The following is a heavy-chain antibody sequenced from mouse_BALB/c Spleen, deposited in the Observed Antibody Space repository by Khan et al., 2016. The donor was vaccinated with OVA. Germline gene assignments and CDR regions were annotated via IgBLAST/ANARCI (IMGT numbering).Heavy chain of an antibody. CDR3: TRDRIDY. CDR2: INPTSGYT. CDR1: GYTFTTYW. V-gene: IGHV1-7*01. Sequence: QVQLKESGAELAKPGASVQMSCKASGYTFTTYWMHWVKQRPGQGLEWIGYINPTSGYTDYSENFKDKATLSADKSSSTAYMQLSRLTSEDSADYYCTRDRIDYWGQGTTLTVSS. J-gene: IGHJ2*01.